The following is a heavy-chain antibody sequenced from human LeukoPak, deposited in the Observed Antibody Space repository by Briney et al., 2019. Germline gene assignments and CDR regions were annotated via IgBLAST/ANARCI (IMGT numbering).Heavy chain of an antibody. Sequence: ASVKVSCKASGYTFTSYGISWVRQAPGQGLEWMGWISGYNGNTNYAQNLQGRVTMTTDTSTSTVYMELRSLRSDDTAVYYCARDRTLLGYCSGGSCYDRGNYFDYWGQGTLVTVSS. CDR1: GYTFTSYG. CDR2: ISGYNGNT. D-gene: IGHD2-15*01. J-gene: IGHJ4*02. CDR3: ARDRTLLGYCSGGSCYDRGNYFDY. V-gene: IGHV1-18*01.